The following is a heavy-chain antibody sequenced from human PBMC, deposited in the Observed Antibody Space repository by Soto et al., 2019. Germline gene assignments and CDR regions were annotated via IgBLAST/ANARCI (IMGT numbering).Heavy chain of an antibody. J-gene: IGHJ3*02. CDR1: RFTFSSYG. D-gene: IGHD2-15*01. V-gene: IGHV3-33*01. CDR3: ARLYCSASSCYSVGALDI. CDR2: IWFDGSDK. Sequence: GGSLRLSCAASRFTFSSYGMRCVRQAPGKGLEWVALIWFDGSDKYYTESVKGRFTISRDNSKSTLYLQMNSLRAEDTAVYYCARLYCSASSCYSVGALDIRGQGTMVTVSS.